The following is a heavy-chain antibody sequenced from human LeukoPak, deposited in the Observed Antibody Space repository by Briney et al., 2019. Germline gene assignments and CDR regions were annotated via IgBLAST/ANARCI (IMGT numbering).Heavy chain of an antibody. CDR1: GYTFTSYD. V-gene: IGHV1-8*01. Sequence: ASVKVSCKASGYTFTSYDIYWLRQAPGQGPEWMGWMSPNSGNTGSAQRFQGRVTMTRDTSMSSAYMELSNLRPEDTAVYYCARGSFSRWTTQSYFDYWGQGTLVTVSS. D-gene: IGHD4-23*01. CDR2: MSPNSGNT. J-gene: IGHJ4*02. CDR3: ARGSFSRWTTQSYFDY.